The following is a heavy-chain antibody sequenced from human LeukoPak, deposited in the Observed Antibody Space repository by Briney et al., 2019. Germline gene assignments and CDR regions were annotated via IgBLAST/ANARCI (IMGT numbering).Heavy chain of an antibody. Sequence: SETLSLTCTVSGGSISSSSYYWGWIRQPPGKGLEWIGSIYYSGSTYYNPSLKSRVTISVDTSKNQFSLKLSSVTAADTAVYYCARDPSSSWYRPAVMYYYMDVWGKGTTVTVPS. CDR1: GGSISSSSYY. V-gene: IGHV4-39*02. CDR3: ARDPSSSWYRPAVMYYYMDV. D-gene: IGHD6-13*01. J-gene: IGHJ6*03. CDR2: IYYSGST.